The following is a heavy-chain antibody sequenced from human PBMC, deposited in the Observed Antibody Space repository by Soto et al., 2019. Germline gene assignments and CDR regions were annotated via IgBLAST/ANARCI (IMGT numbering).Heavy chain of an antibody. J-gene: IGHJ5*02. Sequence: SETLSLTCAVSGGSISSGGYSWSWIRQPPGKGLEWVGYIYHSGSTYYNPSLKSRVTISVDRSKNQFSLKLSSVTAADTAVYYCARAALWFGELLPNWFDPWGQGTLVTVSS. V-gene: IGHV4-30-2*01. CDR1: GGSISSGGYS. CDR3: ARAALWFGELLPNWFDP. CDR2: IYHSGST. D-gene: IGHD3-10*01.